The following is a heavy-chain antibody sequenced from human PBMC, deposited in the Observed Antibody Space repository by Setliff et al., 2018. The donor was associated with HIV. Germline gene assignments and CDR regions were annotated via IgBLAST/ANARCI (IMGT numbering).Heavy chain of an antibody. CDR3: ARGSRSHGGMFGY. CDR1: GDSSSSYY. V-gene: IGHV4-4*07. J-gene: IGHJ4*02. D-gene: IGHD6-13*01. Sequence: SETLSLTCTVSGDSSSSYYCNWIRQPAGKGLEWIGRMYISGSTNYNPSLKSRVTMSLDTSKNQFSLKLSSVTAADTAIYYCARGSRSHGGMFGYWGQGTLVTVSS. CDR2: MYISGST.